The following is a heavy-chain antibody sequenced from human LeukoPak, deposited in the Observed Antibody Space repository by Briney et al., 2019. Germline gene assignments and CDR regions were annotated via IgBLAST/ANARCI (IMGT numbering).Heavy chain of an antibody. CDR1: GGSIISSSDY. Sequence: PSETLSLTCTVSGGSIISSSDYWGWIRQPPGEGLEWIAAIYYTGSTYYNPSLRSRVTISVDTSKNQFSLRLTSVTAADTAVYYCTRRTGSRSNWGQGTLVTVDS. V-gene: IGHV4-39*01. D-gene: IGHD1-26*01. J-gene: IGHJ4*02. CDR2: IYYTGST. CDR3: TRRTGSRSN.